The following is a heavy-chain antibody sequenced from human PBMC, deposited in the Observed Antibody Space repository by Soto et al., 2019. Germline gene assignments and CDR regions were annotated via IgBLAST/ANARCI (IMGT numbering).Heavy chain of an antibody. CDR2: IVPNVGTV. CDR1: GGTLSSFINYP. J-gene: IGHJ4*02. V-gene: IGHV1-69*06. Sequence: ASVKVSCKASGGTLSSFINYPINWVRQAPGQGLEWMGGIVPNVGTVNYAQKFQGRVTITADKSTGTAYMELSSLRSEDTALYYCARRDTSGFLRYFDNWGQGTLVTVYS. D-gene: IGHD3-3*01. CDR3: ARRDTSGFLRYFDN.